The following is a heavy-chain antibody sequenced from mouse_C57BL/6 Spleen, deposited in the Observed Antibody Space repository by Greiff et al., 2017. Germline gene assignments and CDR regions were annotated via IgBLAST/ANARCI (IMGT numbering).Heavy chain of an antibody. V-gene: IGHV1-52*01. CDR3: ARGTLYAMDY. CDR2: IDPSDSET. CDR1: GYTFTSYW. J-gene: IGHJ4*01. Sequence: QVQLKQPGAELVRPGSSVKLSCKASGYTFTSYWMHWVKQRPIQGLEWIGNIDPSDSETHYNQKFKDKATLTVDKSSSTAYMQLSSLTSEDSAVYYCARGTLYAMDYWGQGTSVTVSS.